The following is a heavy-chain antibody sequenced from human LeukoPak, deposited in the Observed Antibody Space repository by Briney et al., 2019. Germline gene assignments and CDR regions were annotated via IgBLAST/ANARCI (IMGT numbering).Heavy chain of an antibody. V-gene: IGHV1-18*01. D-gene: IGHD4-17*01. CDR3: ARGDGDLYYYYGMDV. CDR2: ISAYNGNT. J-gene: IGHJ6*02. CDR1: GYTFTTYG. Sequence: GASVKVSCKASGYTFTTYGISWGRQAPGQGLEWMGWISAYNGNTNYAQKLQGRVNMTTDTTTSTAYIELRSLRSDDTAVYYCARGDGDLYYYYGMDVWGQGTTVTVSS.